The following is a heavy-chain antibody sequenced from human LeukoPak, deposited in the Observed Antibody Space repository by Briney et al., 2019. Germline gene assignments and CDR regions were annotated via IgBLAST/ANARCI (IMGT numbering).Heavy chain of an antibody. V-gene: IGHV3-21*01. Sequence: PGGSLRLSCAASGFTFSSYSMNWVRQAPGKGVEWFSSISSSSSYIYYADSVKGRFTISRDNAKNSLYLQMNSLRAEDTAVYYCARAVYGFDAFDIWGQGTMVTVSS. D-gene: IGHD4-17*01. J-gene: IGHJ3*02. CDR2: ISSSSSYI. CDR3: ARAVYGFDAFDI. CDR1: GFTFSSYS.